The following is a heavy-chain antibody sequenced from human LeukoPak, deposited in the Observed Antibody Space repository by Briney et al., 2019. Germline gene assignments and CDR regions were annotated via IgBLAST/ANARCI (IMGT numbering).Heavy chain of an antibody. V-gene: IGHV3-21*01. J-gene: IGHJ4*02. D-gene: IGHD1-1*01. Sequence: GGSLRLSCAASGFTVSSNYMSWVRLAPGKGLEWVSSISSSSSYIYYADSVKGRFTISRDNAKNSLYLQMNSLRAEDTAVYYCVRDRDRGTLGTTLDYWGQGTLVTVSS. CDR1: GFTVSSNY. CDR3: VRDRDRGTLGTTLDY. CDR2: ISSSSSYI.